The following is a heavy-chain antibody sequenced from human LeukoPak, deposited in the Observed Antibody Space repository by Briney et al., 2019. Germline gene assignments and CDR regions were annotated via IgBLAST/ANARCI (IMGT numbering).Heavy chain of an antibody. J-gene: IGHJ4*02. CDR2: IYYSGST. D-gene: IGHD7-27*01. V-gene: IGHV4-59*01. CDR1: GGSISSYY. Sequence: SETLSLTCTVSGGSISSYYWSWIRQPPGKGLEWIGYIYYSGSTNYNPSLKSRVTISVDTSKNQFSLKLSSVTAADTALYYCARQLGSYFDYWGQGTLVTVSS. CDR3: ARQLGSYFDY.